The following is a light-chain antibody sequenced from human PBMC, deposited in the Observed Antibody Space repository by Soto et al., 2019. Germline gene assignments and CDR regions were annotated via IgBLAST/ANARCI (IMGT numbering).Light chain of an antibody. J-gene: IGLJ2*01. Sequence: QSVLTQPASVSGSPGQSITISCTGTSSDVGGYNYVSWYQQHPGKAPKLVIYEVSNRPSGVSIRFSGSKSGNTASLTISGLQAEDEADYYCSSYTSSGTLVFGGGTKVTVL. CDR3: SSYTSSGTLV. CDR1: SSDVGGYNY. V-gene: IGLV2-14*01. CDR2: EVS.